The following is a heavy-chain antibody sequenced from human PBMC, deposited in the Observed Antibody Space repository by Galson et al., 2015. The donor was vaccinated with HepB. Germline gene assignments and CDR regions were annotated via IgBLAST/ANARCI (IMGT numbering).Heavy chain of an antibody. D-gene: IGHD1/OR15-1a*01. CDR1: GYTFTNFG. CDR3: ARGEQEFDY. CDR2: ISPYNGNT. Sequence: SVKVSCKASGYTFTNFGISWVRQAPGQGLEWMGWISPYNGNTKYAQNVQGRATMTTDTSSSTAYMELKSLRSDDTAVYYCARGEQEFDYWGQGTLVSVSS. J-gene: IGHJ4*02. V-gene: IGHV1-18*01.